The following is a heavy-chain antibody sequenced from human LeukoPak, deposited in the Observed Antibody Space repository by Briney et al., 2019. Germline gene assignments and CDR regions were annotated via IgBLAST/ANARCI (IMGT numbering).Heavy chain of an antibody. J-gene: IGHJ4*02. CDR1: GFTFSSYG. CDR2: ISYDGSNK. Sequence: GGSLRLSCAASGFTFSSYGMHWVRQAPGKGLEWVAVISYDGSNKYYADSVKGRFTISRDNSKNTLYLQMNSLRAEDTAVYYCAKIRGGYNYGYTDYWGQGTLVTVSS. CDR3: AKIRGGYNYGYTDY. D-gene: IGHD5-18*01. V-gene: IGHV3-30*18.